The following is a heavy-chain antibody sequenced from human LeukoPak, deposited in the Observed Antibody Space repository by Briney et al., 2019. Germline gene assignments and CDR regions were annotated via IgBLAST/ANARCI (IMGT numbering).Heavy chain of an antibody. D-gene: IGHD3-3*01. CDR3: AKVGDDFWSGLGAFDI. CDR2: ISGSGGST. J-gene: IGHJ3*02. Sequence: GGSLRLSCAASGFTFSSHAMSWVRQAPGKGLEWVSAISGSGGSTYYADSVKGRFTISRDNSKNTLYLQMNSLRAEDTAVYYCAKVGDDFWSGLGAFDIWGQGTMVTVSS. CDR1: GFTFSSHA. V-gene: IGHV3-23*01.